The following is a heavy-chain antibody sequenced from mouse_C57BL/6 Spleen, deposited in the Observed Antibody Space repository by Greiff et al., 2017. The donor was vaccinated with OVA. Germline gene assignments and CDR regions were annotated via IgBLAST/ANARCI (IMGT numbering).Heavy chain of an antibody. CDR2: ISSGSSTI. D-gene: IGHD2-5*01. J-gene: IGHJ2*01. CDR1: GFTFSDYG. V-gene: IGHV5-17*01. Sequence: EVMLVESGGGLVKPGGSLKLSCAASGFTFSDYGMHWVRQAPEKGLEWVAYISSGSSTIYYADTVKGRFTITRDNAKNTLFLQMTSLRSEDTAIYYCARKVFYSNYGYYFDYWGQGTTLTVSS. CDR3: ARKVFYSNYGYYFDY.